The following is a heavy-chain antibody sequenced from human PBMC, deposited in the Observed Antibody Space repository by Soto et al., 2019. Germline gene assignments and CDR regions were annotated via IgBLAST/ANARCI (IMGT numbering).Heavy chain of an antibody. CDR1: GYTFTDNA. D-gene: IGHD2-21*01. Sequence: QVQLVQSGAEVKKPGASVKVFCKASGYTFTDNAIHWVRQAAGQRLELMGWIAPGNGNTKYSQNFQGRVTITRDTSATTAYMELSSLRSEDTAVYYCAKGSRMWTPDYWGQGTLVTVSS. CDR3: AKGSRMWTPDY. V-gene: IGHV1-3*01. CDR2: IAPGNGNT. J-gene: IGHJ4*02.